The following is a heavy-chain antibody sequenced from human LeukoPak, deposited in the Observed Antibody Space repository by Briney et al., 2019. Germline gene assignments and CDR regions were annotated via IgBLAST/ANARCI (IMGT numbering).Heavy chain of an antibody. V-gene: IGHV4-34*01. CDR1: GGSFSGYY. Sequence: SETLSLTCAVYGGSFSGYYWSWIRQPPGKGLEWIGEINHSGSTNYNPSLKSRVTISVDTSKNQFSLKLSSVTAADTAVYYCARAYDGSGSYYYGYWGQGTLVTVSS. D-gene: IGHD3-22*01. CDR2: INHSGST. J-gene: IGHJ4*02. CDR3: ARAYDGSGSYYYGY.